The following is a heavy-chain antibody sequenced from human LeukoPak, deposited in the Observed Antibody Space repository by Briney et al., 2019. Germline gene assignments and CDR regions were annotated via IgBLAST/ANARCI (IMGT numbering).Heavy chain of an antibody. V-gene: IGHV3-23*01. J-gene: IGHJ4*02. CDR1: GFTFGTYA. CDR2: ISGSGGST. Sequence: GGSLRLSCAASGFTFGTYAMSWVRQAPGKGLEWVSAISGSGGSTYYADSVEGRFTISRDNSKNTLYLQMNSLRADDTAVYYCAKDRRGCSSSSCYYRFDYWGQGTLVTVSS. CDR3: AKDRRGCSSSSCYYRFDY. D-gene: IGHD2-2*01.